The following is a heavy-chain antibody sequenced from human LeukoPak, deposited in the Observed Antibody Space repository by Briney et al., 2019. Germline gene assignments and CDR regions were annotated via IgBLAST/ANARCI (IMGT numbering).Heavy chain of an antibody. V-gene: IGHV3-15*01. CDR3: TSHAAFDP. Sequence: GVPLRLSCAASGFTFNNAWMNWVRQAPGKGLEWVGRIKSKNVGGTTDYAAPVKGRFTISRDDSKNTVYLQMNSLKIEDTAVYYCTSHAAFDPWGQGTLVTVS. CDR2: IKSKNVGGTT. CDR1: GFTFNNAW. J-gene: IGHJ5*02.